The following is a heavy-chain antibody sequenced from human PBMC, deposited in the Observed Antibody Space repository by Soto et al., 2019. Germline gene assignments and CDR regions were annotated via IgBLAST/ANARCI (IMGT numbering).Heavy chain of an antibody. Sequence: GGSLRLSCAASGFTFSSYAMSWVRQAPGKGLEWVSAISGSGGSTYYADSVKGRFTISRDNSKNTLYLQMNSLRAEDTAVYYCAKVATVTTDYYYGMDVWGQGTTVTVSS. V-gene: IGHV3-23*01. CDR3: AKVATVTTDYYYGMDV. D-gene: IGHD4-17*01. CDR2: ISGSGGST. CDR1: GFTFSSYA. J-gene: IGHJ6*02.